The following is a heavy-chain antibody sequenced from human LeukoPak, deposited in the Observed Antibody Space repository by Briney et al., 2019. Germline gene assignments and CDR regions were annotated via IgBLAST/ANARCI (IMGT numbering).Heavy chain of an antibody. Sequence: SVKVSCKASGGTFSSYAISWVRQAPGQGLEWMGGIIPIFGTANYAQKFQGRVTNTADKSTSTAYMELSSLRSEDTAVYYCATSPSDIVVVPDREPYYYGMDVWGKGTTVTVSS. CDR2: IIPIFGTA. CDR1: GGTFSSYA. D-gene: IGHD2-2*01. J-gene: IGHJ6*04. CDR3: ATSPSDIVVVPDREPYYYGMDV. V-gene: IGHV1-69*06.